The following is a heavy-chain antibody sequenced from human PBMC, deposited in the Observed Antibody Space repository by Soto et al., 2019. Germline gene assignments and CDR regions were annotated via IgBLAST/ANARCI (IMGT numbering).Heavy chain of an antibody. Sequence: GGSLRLSCVASGFTFSSYWMSWVRQAPGKGLEWVANIKQDGSEKYYVDSVKGRFTISRDNAKNSLYLQMNSLRAEDTAVYYCARDRENYDYIWGSYRFDYWGQGTLVTVSS. CDR2: IKQDGSEK. CDR3: ARDRENYDYIWGSYRFDY. V-gene: IGHV3-7*01. CDR1: GFTFSSYW. D-gene: IGHD3-16*02. J-gene: IGHJ4*02.